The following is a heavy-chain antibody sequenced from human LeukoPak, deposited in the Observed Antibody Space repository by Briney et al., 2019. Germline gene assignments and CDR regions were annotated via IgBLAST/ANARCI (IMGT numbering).Heavy chain of an antibody. CDR2: FTSRSRSI. CDR3: ATRYCSIAACRASSYKCMDD. D-gene: IGHD2-2*01. CDR1: GFTFSSYS. Sequence: GGSLRLSCAASGFTFSSYSMTWVRQAPGKGLEWVSSFTSRSRSIYYADSVKGRFTISRDNAQNSVHLQMNSLRAEDTAVYYCATRYCSIAACRASSYKCMDDWGKGTTVIVSS. V-gene: IGHV3-21*06. J-gene: IGHJ6*04.